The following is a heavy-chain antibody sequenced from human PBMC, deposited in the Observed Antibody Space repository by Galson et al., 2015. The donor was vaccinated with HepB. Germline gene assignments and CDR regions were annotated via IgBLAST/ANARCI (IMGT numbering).Heavy chain of an antibody. CDR3: AREGGGYCSSTSCFYFDY. J-gene: IGHJ4*02. CDR1: GYSISSGYY. D-gene: IGHD2-2*01. CDR2: IYHSGST. V-gene: IGHV4-38-2*02. Sequence: ETLSLTCTVSGYSISSGYYWGWIRQPPGKGLEWIGSIYHSGSTYYNPSLKSRVTISVDTSKNQFSLKLSSVTAADTAVYYCAREGGGYCSSTSCFYFDYWGQGTLVTVSS.